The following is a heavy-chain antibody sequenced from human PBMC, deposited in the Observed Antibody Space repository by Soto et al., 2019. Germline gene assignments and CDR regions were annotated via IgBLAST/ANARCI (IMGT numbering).Heavy chain of an antibody. CDR1: GYTFTSYY. D-gene: IGHD6-13*01. CDR3: ARPFEKAAGTGDLDWFDP. V-gene: IGHV1-46*01. CDR2: INPSGGST. J-gene: IGHJ5*02. Sequence: GASVKVSCKASGYTFTSYYMHWVRQAPGQGLEWMGIINPSGGSTSYAQKFQGRVTMTRDTSTSTVYMELSSLRSEDTAVYYCARPFEKAAGTGDLDWFDPSGQGTLVTVSS.